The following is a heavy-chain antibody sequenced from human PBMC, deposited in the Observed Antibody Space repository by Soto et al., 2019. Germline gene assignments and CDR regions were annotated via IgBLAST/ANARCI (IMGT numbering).Heavy chain of an antibody. V-gene: IGHV3-13*04. Sequence: EVQLVESGGGLVQPGGSLRLSCAASGFTFSSYDMHWVRQATRKGLEWVSAIGTAGDTYYPGSVKGRFTISRENAKNSLYLQMNSLRAGDTAVYYCARGGGRVATPWFDPWGQGNLVTVSS. D-gene: IGHD5-12*01. CDR1: GFTFSSYD. CDR3: ARGGGRVATPWFDP. CDR2: IGTAGDT. J-gene: IGHJ5*02.